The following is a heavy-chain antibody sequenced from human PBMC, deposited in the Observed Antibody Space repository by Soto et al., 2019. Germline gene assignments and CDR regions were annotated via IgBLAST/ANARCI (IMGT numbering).Heavy chain of an antibody. D-gene: IGHD5-12*01. Sequence: GGSLRLSCAASGFTFSNYAMSWVRQAPGKGLEWVSALSHSGESTYYADSVKGRFTISRDNSKNTLYLQMNSLRAEDTAIYYCAKDAWSGYDFYIDYWGQGILVTVSS. J-gene: IGHJ4*02. CDR3: AKDAWSGYDFYIDY. CDR1: GFTFSNYA. V-gene: IGHV3-23*01. CDR2: LSHSGEST.